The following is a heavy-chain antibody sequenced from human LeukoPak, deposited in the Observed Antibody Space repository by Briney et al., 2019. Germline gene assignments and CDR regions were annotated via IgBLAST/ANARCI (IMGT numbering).Heavy chain of an antibody. CDR3: ARSLYSSSWYYYYYYMDV. Sequence: SETLSLTCTVSGGSISSSSYYWGWIRQPPGKGLEWIGSIYYSGNTYYNPSLKSRVTISLDTSTNQFSLRLSSVTAADTAVYYCARSLYSSSWYYYYYYMDVWGKGTTVTISS. V-gene: IGHV4-39*07. D-gene: IGHD6-13*01. CDR2: IYYSGNT. J-gene: IGHJ6*03. CDR1: GGSISSSSYY.